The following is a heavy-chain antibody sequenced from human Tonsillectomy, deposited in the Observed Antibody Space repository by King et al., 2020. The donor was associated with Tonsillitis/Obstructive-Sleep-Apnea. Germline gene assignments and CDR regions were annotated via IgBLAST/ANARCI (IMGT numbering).Heavy chain of an antibody. CDR1: GYSFTSYW. D-gene: IGHD2-15*01. CDR3: ARSTPYYYYYYYMDV. V-gene: IGHV5-51*01. Sequence: QLVQSGAEVKKPGASLKISCKGSGYSFTSYWIGWVRQMPGKGLEWMGIIYPGDSDTRYSPSFQGQVTISADKSISTAYLQWSSLKASDTAMYYCARSTPYYYYYYYMDVWGKGTTVTVSS. CDR2: IYPGDSDT. J-gene: IGHJ6*03.